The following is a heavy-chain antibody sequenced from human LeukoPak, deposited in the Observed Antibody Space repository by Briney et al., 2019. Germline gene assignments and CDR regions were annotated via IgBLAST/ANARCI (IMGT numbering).Heavy chain of an antibody. Sequence: GGSLRLSCAASGFTFSSYAMHWVRQAPGKGLEWVAVISYDGSNKYHADSVKGRFTISRDNSKNTLYLQMNSLRAEDTAVYYCASRHGNTPFDYWGQGTLVTVSS. V-gene: IGHV3-30-3*01. J-gene: IGHJ4*02. CDR3: ASRHGNTPFDY. CDR1: GFTFSSYA. D-gene: IGHD2-2*02. CDR2: ISYDGSNK.